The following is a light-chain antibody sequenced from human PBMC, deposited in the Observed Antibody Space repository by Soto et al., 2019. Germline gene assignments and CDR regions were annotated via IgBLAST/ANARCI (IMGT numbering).Light chain of an antibody. CDR3: QSYDDSLSAFV. CDR2: VNT. J-gene: IGLJ1*01. CDR1: SSNIGAIYG. Sequence: QTVVTQPPSVSGAPGQRVTLSCTGSSSNIGAIYGVHWYQQLPGTAPKLLIYVNTNRPSGVPDRFSASKSGTSASLAITGLQAEDEADYYCQSYDDSLSAFVFGTGTKLTVL. V-gene: IGLV1-40*01.